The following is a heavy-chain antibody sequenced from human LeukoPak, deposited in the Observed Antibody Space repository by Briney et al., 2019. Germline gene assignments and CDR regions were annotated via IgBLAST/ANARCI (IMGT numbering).Heavy chain of an antibody. CDR3: ARDGHGTTGSPPFDY. J-gene: IGHJ4*02. CDR1: GFTFSDYY. CDR2: ISSSGSTI. D-gene: IGHD1-7*01. V-gene: IGHV3-11*01. Sequence: GGSLRLSCAASGFTFSDYYLSWIRQALGKGLEWVSYISSSGSTIYYADSVKGRFTISRDNAKNSLYLQMNSLRAEDTAVYYCARDGHGTTGSPPFDYWGQGTLVTVSS.